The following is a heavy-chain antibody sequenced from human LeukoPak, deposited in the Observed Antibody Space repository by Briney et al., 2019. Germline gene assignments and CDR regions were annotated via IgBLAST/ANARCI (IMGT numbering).Heavy chain of an antibody. CDR1: GFTFDDNA. J-gene: IGHJ6*02. V-gene: IGHV3-9*01. CDR2: ISWNSDNI. Sequence: PGRSLRLSCAASGFTFDDNAMHWVRQAPGEGLGWVSCISWNSDNIDYADSVKGRFTISRDNARNSLYLQMNSLRAEDTALYYCAKSLTGYYNSMDVWGQGTTVTVSS. CDR3: AKSLTGYYNSMDV. D-gene: IGHD3-9*01.